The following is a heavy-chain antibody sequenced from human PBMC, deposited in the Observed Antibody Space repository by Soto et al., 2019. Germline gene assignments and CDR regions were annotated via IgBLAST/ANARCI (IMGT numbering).Heavy chain of an antibody. J-gene: IGHJ1*01. Sequence: QVQLVESGGGVVQPGRSLRLSCAASGFTFSSYAMHWVRQAPGKGLEWVAVISYDGSNKYYADSVKGRFTISRDNSKNTLYLQMNSLRAEDTAVYYCARDKYEYIVVVVAATYFQHWGQGTLVTVSS. V-gene: IGHV3-30-3*01. CDR3: ARDKYEYIVVVVAATYFQH. CDR1: GFTFSSYA. CDR2: ISYDGSNK. D-gene: IGHD2-15*01.